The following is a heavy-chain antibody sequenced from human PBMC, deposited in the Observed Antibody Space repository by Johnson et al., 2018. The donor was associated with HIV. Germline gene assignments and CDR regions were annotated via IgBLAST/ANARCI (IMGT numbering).Heavy chain of an antibody. Sequence: QVQLVESGGGVVQPGRSLRLSCAASGFTFSSYGMHWVRQAPGKGLEWVAFISYDGSKVYYADSVKGRFTISRDNSKNTLYLQMNSLRPADMGLYYCAKAPAMGADGLDIWGQGTMVTVAS. J-gene: IGHJ3*02. CDR1: GFTFSSYG. D-gene: IGHD3-16*01. V-gene: IGHV3-30*18. CDR3: AKAPAMGADGLDI. CDR2: ISYDGSKV.